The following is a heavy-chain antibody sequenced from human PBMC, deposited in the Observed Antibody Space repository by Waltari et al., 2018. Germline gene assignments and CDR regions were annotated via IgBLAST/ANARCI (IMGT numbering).Heavy chain of an antibody. J-gene: IGHJ4*02. CDR3: ARTGRYSSSWYDFLDY. CDR1: GYSISSGYY. Sequence: QVQLQESGPGLVKPSETLSLTCAVAGYSISSGYYWGWLRQPPGKGLEWIGRIYHSGSTYYNPSLKSRVTISVDKSKNQFSLKLSSVTAADTAVYYCARTGRYSSSWYDFLDYWGQGTLVTVSS. CDR2: IYHSGST. V-gene: IGHV4-38-2*01. D-gene: IGHD6-13*01.